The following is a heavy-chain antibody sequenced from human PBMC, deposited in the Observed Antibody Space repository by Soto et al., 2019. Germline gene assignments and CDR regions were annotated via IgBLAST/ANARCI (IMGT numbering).Heavy chain of an antibody. J-gene: IGHJ6*02. D-gene: IGHD5-18*01. Sequence: ASVKVSCKASGYTFTSYDINWVRQATGQGLEWMGCMNPNSGNTGYAQKFQGRVTMTRNTSISTAYMELSSLRSEDTAVDYWAVYNCYSCGLYFHGTHAWGQGTTVTVSS. CDR1: GYTFTSYD. CDR2: MNPNSGNT. V-gene: IGHV1-8*01. CDR3: AVYNCYSCGLYFHGTHA.